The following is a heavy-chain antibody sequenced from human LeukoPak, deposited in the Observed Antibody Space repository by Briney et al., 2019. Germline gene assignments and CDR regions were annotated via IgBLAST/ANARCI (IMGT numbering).Heavy chain of an antibody. CDR1: AFTFTSST. J-gene: IGHJ4*02. V-gene: IGHV1-58*02. D-gene: IGHD3-10*01. CDR2: IVVGSGNT. CDR3: AGTPWFGELTLDY. Sequence: SVKVSCKAAAFTFTSSTMQWMRQARGQRLEWIGWIVVGSGNTNYAQKFQERVIITRDMSTTTVYMELSSLRSEDTAVYYCAGTPWFGELTLDYWGQGTLVTVSS.